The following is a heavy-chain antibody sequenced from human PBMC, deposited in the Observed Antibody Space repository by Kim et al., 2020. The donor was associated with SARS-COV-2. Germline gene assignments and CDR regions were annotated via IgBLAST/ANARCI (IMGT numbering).Heavy chain of an antibody. CDR1: GFTFSGSA. V-gene: IGHV3-73*01. D-gene: IGHD7-27*01. J-gene: IGHJ4*02. CDR3: TRRDWGSPYY. CDR2: IRSKDNDYAT. Sequence: GGSLRLSCVASGFTFSGSAMHWVRQASGRGLEWVGRIRSKDNDYATVYAASVKGRFTISRDDSKNTAYLQMNSLKIEDTAVYYCTRRDWGSPYYWGQGTLVTVSS.